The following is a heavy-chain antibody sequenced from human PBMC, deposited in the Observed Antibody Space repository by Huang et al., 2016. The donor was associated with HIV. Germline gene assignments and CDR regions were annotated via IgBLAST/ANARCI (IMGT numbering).Heavy chain of an antibody. D-gene: IGHD3-16*01. V-gene: IGHV3-30*02. CDR1: GLTFSNYG. J-gene: IGHJ4*02. CDR3: AKDTWGGIADH. CDR2: IRYDGSDE. Sequence: VQLMESGGDVVHLGGSLTLSCVVSGLTFSNYGMHWIRQVPGKGLEWVTLIRYDGSDEYYTASVKGRFIVSRDNFNNTLYLRMNSLRPEDTAIYYCAKDTWGGIADHWGQGTRVTVSS.